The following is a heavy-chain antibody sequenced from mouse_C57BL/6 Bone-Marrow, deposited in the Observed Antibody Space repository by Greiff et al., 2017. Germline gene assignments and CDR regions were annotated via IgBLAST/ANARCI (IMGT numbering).Heavy chain of an antibody. CDR1: GFTFSNYW. V-gene: IGHV6-3*01. CDR2: IRLKSDNYAT. J-gene: IGHJ3*01. CDR3: TGGGPAWFAY. D-gene: IGHD3-3*01. Sequence: EVQLVESGGGLVQPGGSMKLSRVASGFTFSNYWMNWVRQSPETGLEWVAQIRLKSDNYATHYAESVKGRFTISRDDSKSSVYLQMNNLRAEDTGIYYCTGGGPAWFAYWGQGTLVTVSA.